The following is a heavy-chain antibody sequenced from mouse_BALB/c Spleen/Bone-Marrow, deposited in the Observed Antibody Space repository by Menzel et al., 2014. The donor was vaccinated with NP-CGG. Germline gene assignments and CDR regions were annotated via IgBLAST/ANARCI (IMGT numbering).Heavy chain of an antibody. Sequence: VQLQQSGPGLVKPSQSLSLTCTVTGYSITSDYAWHWIRQFPGNKLEWMGYISYSGSTSYYPYLKSRISITRDISKNQFFLQLNSVTNEDTATYYCARSADWYFGVWGAGTTVTVSS. CDR1: GYSITSDYA. CDR3: ARSADWYFGV. J-gene: IGHJ1*01. CDR2: ISYSGST. V-gene: IGHV3-2*02.